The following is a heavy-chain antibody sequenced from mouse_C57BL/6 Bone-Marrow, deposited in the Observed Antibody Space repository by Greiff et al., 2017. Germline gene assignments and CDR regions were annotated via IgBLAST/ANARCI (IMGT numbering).Heavy chain of an antibody. Sequence: QVQLKQPGAELVKPGASVKMSCKASGYTFTSYWITWVKQRPGQGLEWIGDIYPGSSSTNYTEKFKSKATLTVDTSSSTAYMQLSSLTSEDSAVYYFARTTGRFDYWGQGTTLTVSS. CDR1: GYTFTSYW. CDR3: ARTTGRFDY. V-gene: IGHV1-55*01. CDR2: IYPGSSST. J-gene: IGHJ2*01. D-gene: IGHD1-1*01.